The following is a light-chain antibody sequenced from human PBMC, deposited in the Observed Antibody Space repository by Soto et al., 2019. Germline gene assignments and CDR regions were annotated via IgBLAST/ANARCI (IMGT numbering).Light chain of an antibody. CDR1: QGISSY. CDR2: AAY. J-gene: IGKJ4*01. CDR3: QRLISYPLR. Sequence: IQLTQSPSSLSASVGDRVTITCRASQGISSYLAWYQQKPGKAPKLLIYAAYTLQSGVASRFSGSGSGTDFSLTISSQQLEDCATYYGQRLISYPLRFGGGTTLDIK. V-gene: IGKV1-9*01.